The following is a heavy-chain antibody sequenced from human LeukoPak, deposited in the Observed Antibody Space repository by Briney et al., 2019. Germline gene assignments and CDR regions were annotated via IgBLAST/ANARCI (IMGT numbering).Heavy chain of an antibody. Sequence: ASVKVSCKASGYTFTSYAMHWVRQAPGQRLEWMGWINAGNGNTKYSQKFQGRVTITRDTSASTAYMELSSLRSEDTALYYCARELRYDNSDSGAFWGQGTVVTVSS. J-gene: IGHJ3*01. D-gene: IGHD3-22*01. CDR3: ARELRYDNSDSGAF. CDR2: INAGNGNT. V-gene: IGHV1-3*01. CDR1: GYTFTSYA.